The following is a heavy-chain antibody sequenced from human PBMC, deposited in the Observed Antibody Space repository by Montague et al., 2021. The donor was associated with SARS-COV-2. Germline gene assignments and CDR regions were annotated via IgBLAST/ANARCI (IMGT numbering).Heavy chain of an antibody. CDR3: ARVVAAAVFDY. D-gene: IGHD6-13*01. CDR2: ISSSSSYT. CDR1: GLTFSDYY. J-gene: IGHJ4*02. Sequence: SLRLSCAASGLTFSDYYMSWIRQAPGKGLEWVSYISSSSSYTNYADSVKGRFTISRDNAKNSLYLQMNSLRAEDTAVYYCARVVAAAVFDYWGQGTLVTVSS. V-gene: IGHV3-11*05.